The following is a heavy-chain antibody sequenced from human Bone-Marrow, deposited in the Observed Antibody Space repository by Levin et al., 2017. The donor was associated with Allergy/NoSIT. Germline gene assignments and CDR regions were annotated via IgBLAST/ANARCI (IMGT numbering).Heavy chain of an antibody. CDR3: ARVPGGYCSGGTCYSFHMDV. CDR2: ISADNGDT. J-gene: IGHJ6*03. V-gene: IGHV1-18*01. D-gene: IGHD2-15*01. Sequence: ASVKVSCKSSGYTFTSYGISWVRQAPGQGLEWVGWISADNGDTNFAQKLQGRITMTTDTSTSTAYMELRSLRFDDTAVYYCARVPGGYCSGGTCYSFHMDVWGKGITVTVSS. CDR1: GYTFTSYG.